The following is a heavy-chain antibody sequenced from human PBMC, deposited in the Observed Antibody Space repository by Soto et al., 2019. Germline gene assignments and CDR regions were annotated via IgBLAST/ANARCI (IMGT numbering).Heavy chain of an antibody. D-gene: IGHD4-17*01. V-gene: IGHV3-23*01. CDR3: ANAYGDYGY. Sequence: EVQLLESGGGLIQTGGSLRLSCAASGFTFSTYAMSWVRQAPGKGLEWVSGISSSGGSTYYADSVKGRFTISRDNSKSTLFLQMNSLRAEDTALYYCANAYGDYGYWGQGTLVTVSS. J-gene: IGHJ4*02. CDR1: GFTFSTYA. CDR2: ISSSGGST.